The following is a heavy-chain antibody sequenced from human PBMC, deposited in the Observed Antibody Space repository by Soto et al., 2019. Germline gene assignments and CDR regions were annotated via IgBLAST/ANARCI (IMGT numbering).Heavy chain of an antibody. CDR3: AEERTSSCYQGAIAH. D-gene: IGHD3-22*01. V-gene: IGHV3-30*18. J-gene: IGHJ1*01. Sequence: QPGGSLRRSCAASGFPFSTFCIHWVRHAPWMGLEWVAGISHDGINKYYPDSVKGRFPISRDNSKNTLYLEMNSLRAEDTAVYYCAEERTSSCYQGAIAHWGKDNLNTLSS. CDR2: ISHDGINK. CDR1: GFPFSTFC.